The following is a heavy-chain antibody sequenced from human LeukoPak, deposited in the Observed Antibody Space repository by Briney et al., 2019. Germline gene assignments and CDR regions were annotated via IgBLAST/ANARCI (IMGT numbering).Heavy chain of an antibody. CDR1: GGTFSSYA. CDR2: IIPIFGTA. Sequence: GASVKVSCKASGGTFSSYAISWVRQAPGQGLEWMGGIIPIFGTANYAQKFQGRVTITVDESTSTAYMELSSLRSEDTAVYYCARVPYCSGGSCLLRGYYFDYWGQGTLVTVSS. J-gene: IGHJ4*02. D-gene: IGHD2-15*01. CDR3: ARVPYCSGGSCLLRGYYFDY. V-gene: IGHV1-69*13.